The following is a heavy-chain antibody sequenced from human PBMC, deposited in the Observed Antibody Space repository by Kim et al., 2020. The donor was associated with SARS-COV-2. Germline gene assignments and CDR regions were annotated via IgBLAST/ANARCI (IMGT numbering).Heavy chain of an antibody. CDR1: GASISSSGFY. CDR3: ARRVPDDSSGYSYVDY. V-gene: IGHV4-39*01. D-gene: IGHD3-22*01. Sequence: SETLSLTCSVSGASISSSGFYWGWIRQPPGKGLEWIGSIYFSGSTYYNPSLKSRVTISVDTSKNQFSLKLSSVTAADTAVYYCARRVPDDSSGYSYVDY. CDR2: IYFSGST. J-gene: IGHJ4*01.